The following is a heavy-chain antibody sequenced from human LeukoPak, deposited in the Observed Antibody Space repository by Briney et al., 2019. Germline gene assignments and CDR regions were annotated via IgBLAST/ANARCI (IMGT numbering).Heavy chain of an antibody. V-gene: IGHV4-39*01. D-gene: IGHD1-26*01. CDR2: IYYSGST. Sequence: PSETLSLTCTVSGGSISSSRYYWGWIRQPPGKGLEWIGNIYYSGSTYYNPSLKSRVTISVDTSKNQFSLKLSSVTAADTAVYYCARGSYSGNYLSCYGMDVWGQGTTVTVSS. CDR3: ARGSYSGNYLSCYGMDV. CDR1: GGSISSSRYY. J-gene: IGHJ6*02.